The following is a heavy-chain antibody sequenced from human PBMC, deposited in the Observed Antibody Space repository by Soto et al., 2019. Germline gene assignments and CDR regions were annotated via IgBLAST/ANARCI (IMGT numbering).Heavy chain of an antibody. J-gene: IGHJ5*02. V-gene: IGHV4-31*03. CDR1: GGSISSGGYY. Sequence: QVQLQESCPGLVKPSQTLSLTCTVSGGSISSGGYYWSWTRQHPGKGLEWIGYIYYSGSTYYNPSLKSRVTLSVDTSKNQFSLKLSSVTAADTAVYYCARLTRPKLAARPWGQGTLVTVSS. CDR3: ARLTRPKLAARP. D-gene: IGHD6-6*01. CDR2: IYYSGST.